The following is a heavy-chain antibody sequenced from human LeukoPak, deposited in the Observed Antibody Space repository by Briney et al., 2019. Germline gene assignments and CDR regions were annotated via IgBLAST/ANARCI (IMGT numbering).Heavy chain of an antibody. Sequence: GTSLRLSCAASGFTFSVYGMHWVRQAPGKGLEWVALIWYDGSNQYYADSVKGRFTISRDNSKNTLYLQMNSLRAEDTAVYYCAKDLGLGFGELLGYWGQGTLVTVSS. CDR1: GFTFSVYG. CDR3: AKDLGLGFGELLGY. V-gene: IGHV3-33*06. J-gene: IGHJ4*02. D-gene: IGHD3-10*01. CDR2: IWYDGSNQ.